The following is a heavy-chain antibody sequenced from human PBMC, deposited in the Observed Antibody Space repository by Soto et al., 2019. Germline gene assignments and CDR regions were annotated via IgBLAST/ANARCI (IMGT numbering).Heavy chain of an antibody. CDR3: AKGWDYYYYYMDV. V-gene: IGHV3-23*01. CDR2: ISGSGGST. CDR1: GFTFSSYA. J-gene: IGHJ6*03. Sequence: GGSLRLSCAASGFTFSSYAMSWVRQAPGKGLEWVSAISGSGGSTYYADSVKGRFTISRDNSRNTLYLQMNSLRAEDTAVYYCAKGWDYYYYYMDVWGKGTTVTVSS.